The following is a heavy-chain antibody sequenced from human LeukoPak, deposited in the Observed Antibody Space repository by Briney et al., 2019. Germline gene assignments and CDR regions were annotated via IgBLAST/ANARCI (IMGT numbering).Heavy chain of an antibody. V-gene: IGHV3-48*03. J-gene: IGHJ6*02. CDR1: GLTFSSYE. CDR3: ARRPYGSGSYWYYYNGMDV. Sequence: PGGSLRLSCAASGLTFSSYEMNWVRQAPGKGLEWVSYISSSGSTIYYADSVKGRFTISRDNAKNSLYLQMNSLRAEDTAVYYCARRPYGSGSYWYYYNGMDVWGQGTTVTVSS. D-gene: IGHD3-10*01. CDR2: ISSSGSTI.